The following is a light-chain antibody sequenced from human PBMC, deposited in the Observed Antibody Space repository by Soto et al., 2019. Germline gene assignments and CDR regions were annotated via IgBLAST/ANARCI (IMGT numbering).Light chain of an antibody. Sequence: QSVLAQPPSVSGSPGQSVTISCTGTSSDVGGYNYVAWYQQHPGKAPKVMIYDVSKRPSGVPDRFSGSKSGNTASLTISGLQAEDEADYYCCSNAGNLXVFGTGNKVTVL. CDR3: CSNAGNLXV. V-gene: IGLV2-11*01. J-gene: IGLJ1*01. CDR1: SSDVGGYNY. CDR2: DVS.